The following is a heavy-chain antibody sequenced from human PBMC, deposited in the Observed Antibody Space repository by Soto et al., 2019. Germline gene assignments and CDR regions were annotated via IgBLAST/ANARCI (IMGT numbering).Heavy chain of an antibody. D-gene: IGHD4-17*01. CDR2: IKQDGSEK. J-gene: IGHJ4*02. Sequence: ESGGGLVQPGGSLRLSCAASGFTFSSDWMSWVRQAPGKGLEWVANIKQDGSEKYYVDSVKGRFTISRDNAKNSLYLQMNSLRAEDTAVYYCARDLASTTIPNYWGQGTLVTVSS. CDR1: GFTFSSDW. V-gene: IGHV3-7*04. CDR3: ARDLASTTIPNY.